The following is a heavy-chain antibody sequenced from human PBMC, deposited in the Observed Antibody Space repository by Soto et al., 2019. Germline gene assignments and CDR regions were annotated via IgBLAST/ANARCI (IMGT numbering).Heavy chain of an antibody. D-gene: IGHD2-2*01. CDR2: ISSSGSTI. CDR3: ARDRLVPYGYGMDV. V-gene: IGHV3-11*04. J-gene: IGHJ6*02. CDR1: GFTFSDYY. Sequence: PGGSLRLSCAASGFTFSDYYMSWIRQAPGKGLEWVSHISSSGSTINYADSVKGRFTISRDNAKNSLYLQMNSLRVEDTAVYYCARDRLVPYGYGMDVWGQGTTVTVSS.